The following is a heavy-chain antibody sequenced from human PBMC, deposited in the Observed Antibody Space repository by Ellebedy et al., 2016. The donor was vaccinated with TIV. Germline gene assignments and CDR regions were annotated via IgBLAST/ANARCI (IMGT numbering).Heavy chain of an antibody. CDR3: AKGRGGGSDSSAPRYYFDY. J-gene: IGHJ4*02. CDR1: GLTFSNNA. D-gene: IGHD3-22*01. V-gene: IGHV3-23*01. CDR2: ISDSGSTT. Sequence: PGGSLRLSCAASGLTFSNNAMSWVRQAPGKGLEWVSAISDSGSTTYYADSVKGRFTISRDNSKNTLYLRMDSLRVEDTAIYYCAKGRGGGSDSSAPRYYFDYWGLGTLVTVSS.